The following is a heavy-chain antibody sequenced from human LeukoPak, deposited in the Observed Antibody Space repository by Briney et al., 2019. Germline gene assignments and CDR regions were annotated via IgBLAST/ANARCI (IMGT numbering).Heavy chain of an antibody. CDR2: INHSGST. V-gene: IGHV4-34*01. Sequence: PSETLSLTCAVYGGSFSGYYWSWIRQPPGKGLEWIGEINHSGSTNYNPSLKSRVTISVDTSKNQFSLKLSSVTAADTAVYYCARIYCSSTSCYSFIGYYYYGMDVWGQGTTVTVSS. D-gene: IGHD2-2*01. CDR3: ARIYCSSTSCYSFIGYYYYGMDV. CDR1: GGSFSGYY. J-gene: IGHJ6*02.